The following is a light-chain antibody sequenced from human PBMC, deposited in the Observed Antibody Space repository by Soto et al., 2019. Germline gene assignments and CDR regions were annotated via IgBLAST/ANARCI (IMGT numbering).Light chain of an antibody. CDR1: SSDVGAYNY. CDR2: EVS. J-gene: IGLJ3*02. CDR3: TSYAGSNIWV. Sequence: QSALTQPPSASGSPGQSVTISCTGTSSDVGAYNYVSWYQQYPGKAPKLMIYEVSKRPSGVPDRFSGSKSGKTASLTVSGLQPEEGADYYCTSYAGSNIWVFGGGTKLTVL. V-gene: IGLV2-8*01.